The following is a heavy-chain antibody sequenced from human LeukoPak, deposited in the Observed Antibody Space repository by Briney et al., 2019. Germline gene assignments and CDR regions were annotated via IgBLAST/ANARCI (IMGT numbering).Heavy chain of an antibody. Sequence: PGGSLRLSCAASGFTFSSYEMNWVRQAPGKGLEWVSYISSSGSTIYYADSVKGRFTISRYNAKNSLYLQMNSLRAEDTAVYYCARDMDSPFYYWGQGTLVTVSS. CDR2: ISSSGSTI. CDR3: ARDMDSPFYY. V-gene: IGHV3-48*03. J-gene: IGHJ4*02. D-gene: IGHD2-2*03. CDR1: GFTFSSYE.